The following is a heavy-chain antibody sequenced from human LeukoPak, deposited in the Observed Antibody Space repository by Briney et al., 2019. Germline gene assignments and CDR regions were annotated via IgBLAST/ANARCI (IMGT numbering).Heavy chain of an antibody. V-gene: IGHV3-7*01. CDR2: IKKDGSEK. J-gene: IGHJ4*02. D-gene: IGHD1-26*01. CDR3: ARLRGLYSDTNRYQTALDC. CDR1: GFTFSNYW. Sequence: GGSLRLSCAASGFTFSNYWMSWVRQAPGKGLEWVANIKKDGSEKFYVDSVKGRFTISRDNAKNSLYVQMNNLRAEDTAVYYCARLRGLYSDTNRYQTALDCWGQGTLVTVSS.